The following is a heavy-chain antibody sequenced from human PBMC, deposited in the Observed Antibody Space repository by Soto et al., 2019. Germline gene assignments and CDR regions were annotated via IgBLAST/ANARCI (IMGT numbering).Heavy chain of an antibody. CDR3: AKGGNYRYFDD. D-gene: IGHD3-22*01. CDR1: GYTFTLFG. V-gene: IGHV1-18*01. CDR2: ISPYNGDT. Sequence: QVQLVQSGAEVKKPGASVKVSCTTSGYTFTLFGITWVRQAPGQGLEWMGWISPYNGDTKYAGKLEGRVTLTTDTSTDTADIEMTSLTSDDTAEYSFAKGGNYRYFDDWGQGTLVTVSS. J-gene: IGHJ4*02.